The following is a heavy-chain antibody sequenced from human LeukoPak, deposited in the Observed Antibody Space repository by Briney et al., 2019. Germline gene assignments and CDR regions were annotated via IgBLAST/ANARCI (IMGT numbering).Heavy chain of an antibody. J-gene: IGHJ4*02. CDR2: IYHSGIN. V-gene: IGHV4-30-2*03. D-gene: IGHD1-26*01. Sequence: SQTLSLTCGVSGDSINSDGISWSWIRQPPGKGLEWIGSIYHSGINYYNPSLKSRVTISVDTSKNQFSLRLSSETAADTAVYYCARLNSGNFFFAYWGQGTLVTVSS. CDR3: ARLNSGNFFFAY. CDR1: GDSINSDGIS.